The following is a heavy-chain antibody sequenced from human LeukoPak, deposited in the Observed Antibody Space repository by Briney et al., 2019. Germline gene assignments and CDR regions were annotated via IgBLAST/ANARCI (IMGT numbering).Heavy chain of an antibody. Sequence: GGSLRLSCAASGFAFSDHWMIWVRQAPGKGLEWVANINHDESKKYYVDSVGGRFTISRDNAKNSLYLQMNSLRAEDTAVYYCAISTYSSSPSWGQGTLVTVSS. V-gene: IGHV3-7*01. CDR1: GFAFSDHW. D-gene: IGHD6-6*01. J-gene: IGHJ5*02. CDR3: AISTYSSSPS. CDR2: INHDESKK.